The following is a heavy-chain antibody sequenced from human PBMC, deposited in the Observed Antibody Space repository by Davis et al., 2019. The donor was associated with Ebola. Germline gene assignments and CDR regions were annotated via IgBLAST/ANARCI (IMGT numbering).Heavy chain of an antibody. CDR3: ARRAATRSYYYYGMDV. Sequence: PSETLSLTCTVSGGSISSYYWSWIRQPAGKGLEWIGRIYTSGSTNYNPSLKSRVTMSVDTSKNQFSLKLSSVTAADTAVYYCARRAATRSYYYYGMDVWGQGTTVTVSS. J-gene: IGHJ6*02. CDR2: IYTSGST. D-gene: IGHD2-15*01. CDR1: GGSISSYY. V-gene: IGHV4-4*07.